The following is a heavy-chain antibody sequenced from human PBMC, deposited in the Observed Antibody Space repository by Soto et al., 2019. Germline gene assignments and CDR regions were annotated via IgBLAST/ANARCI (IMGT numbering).Heavy chain of an antibody. CDR2: IYYSGST. CDR1: GGPTSSGGYY. Sequence: QVQLQESGPGLVKPSRTFSLTCTFPGGPTSSGGYYWSWIRRHQGKGLAWIGNIYYSGSTYYNPHLKSRVTISVDTSKNQFSLKLSSVTAADTAVYYCARGRYYCSSTSCYTDYFDYWGQGTLVTVSS. V-gene: IGHV4-31*03. CDR3: ARGRYYCSSTSCYTDYFDY. J-gene: IGHJ4*02. D-gene: IGHD2-2*02.